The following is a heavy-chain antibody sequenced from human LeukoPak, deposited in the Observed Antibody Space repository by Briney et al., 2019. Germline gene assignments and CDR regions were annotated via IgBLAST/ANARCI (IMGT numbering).Heavy chain of an antibody. V-gene: IGHV1-24*01. CDR1: GYTLTELS. CDR2: FDPEDGEA. CDR3: ARMDYYDSSGYGYWFDP. D-gene: IGHD3-22*01. Sequence: ASVKVSCKVSGYTLTELSMHWVRQAPGKGLEWMGGFDPEDGEAIYAQKFQGRVTMTRDTSISTAYMELSRLRSDDTAVYYCARMDYYDSSGYGYWFDPWGQGTLVTVSS. J-gene: IGHJ5*02.